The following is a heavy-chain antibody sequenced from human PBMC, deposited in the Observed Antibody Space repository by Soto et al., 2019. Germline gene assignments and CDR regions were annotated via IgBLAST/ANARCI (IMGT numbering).Heavy chain of an antibody. CDR2: ISYDGSNK. CDR1: GFTFSSYA. Sequence: GGSLRLSCAASGFTFSSYAMHWVRQAPGKGLEWVAVISYDGSNKYYADSVKGRFTISRDNSKNTLYLQMNSLRAEDTAVYYCARDYYDSSGYVDYWGQGTLVTVSS. V-gene: IGHV3-30-3*01. D-gene: IGHD3-22*01. CDR3: ARDYYDSSGYVDY. J-gene: IGHJ4*02.